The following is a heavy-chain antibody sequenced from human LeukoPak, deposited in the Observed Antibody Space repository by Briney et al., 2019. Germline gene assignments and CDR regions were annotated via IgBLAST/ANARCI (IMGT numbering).Heavy chain of an antibody. CDR1: GYTFTSYD. CDR3: ARTVFPTQLWPFDY. Sequence: ASVKVSCKASGYTFTSYDINWVRQAPGKGLEWVSYISSSSSTIYYADSVKGRFTISRDNAKNSLYLQMNSLRAEDTAVYYCARTVFPTQLWPFDYWGQGTLVTVSS. J-gene: IGHJ4*02. CDR2: ISSSSSTI. V-gene: IGHV3-48*01. D-gene: IGHD5-18*01.